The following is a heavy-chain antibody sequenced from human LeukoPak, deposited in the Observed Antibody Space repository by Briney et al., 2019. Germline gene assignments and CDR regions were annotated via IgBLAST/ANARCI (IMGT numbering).Heavy chain of an antibody. D-gene: IGHD6-13*01. CDR2: IIPIFGTA. V-gene: IGHV1-69*13. J-gene: IGHJ6*02. Sequence: SVKVSCKASGGTFSSYAISWVRQAPGQGLEWMGGIIPIFGTANYVQKFQGRVTITADESTSTAYMELSSLRSEDTAVYYCARPEYSSSWYNYGMDVWGQGTTVTVSS. CDR3: ARPEYSSSWYNYGMDV. CDR1: GGTFSSYA.